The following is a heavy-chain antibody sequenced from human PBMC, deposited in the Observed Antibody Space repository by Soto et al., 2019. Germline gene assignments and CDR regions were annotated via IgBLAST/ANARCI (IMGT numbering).Heavy chain of an antibody. V-gene: IGHV3-21*01. D-gene: IGHD6-13*01. CDR2: ISSSSSYI. Sequence: GGSLRLSCAASGFTFSSYSMNWVRQAPGKGLEWVSSISSSSSYIYYADSVKGRFTISRDNAKNSLYLQMNSLRAEDTAVYYCARDLAAVSYYYMDVWGKGTTVTVSS. CDR1: GFTFSSYS. J-gene: IGHJ6*03. CDR3: ARDLAAVSYYYMDV.